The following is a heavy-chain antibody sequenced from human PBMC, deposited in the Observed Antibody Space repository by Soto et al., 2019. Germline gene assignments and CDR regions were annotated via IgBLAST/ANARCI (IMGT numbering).Heavy chain of an antibody. CDR1: GYTFTSYD. V-gene: IGHV1-8*01. D-gene: IGHD3-3*01. Sequence: ASVKGSCKASGYTFTSYDINWVRQATGQGLEWMGWMNPNSGNTGYAQKFQGRVTMTRNTSISTAYMELSSLRSEDTAVYYCARGPILRFLEWFPGEYYFDYWGQGTLVTVSS. CDR3: ARGPILRFLEWFPGEYYFDY. CDR2: MNPNSGNT. J-gene: IGHJ4*02.